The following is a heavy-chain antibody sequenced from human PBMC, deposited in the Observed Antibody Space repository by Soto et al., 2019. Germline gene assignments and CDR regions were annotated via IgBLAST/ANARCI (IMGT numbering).Heavy chain of an antibody. D-gene: IGHD3-10*01. V-gene: IGHV3-30*18. CDR2: ISYDGSNK. CDR1: GFTFSSYG. J-gene: IGHJ4*02. Sequence: ESGGGVVQPGRSLRLSCAASGFTFSSYGMHWVRQAPGKGLEWVAVISYDGSNKYYADSVKGRFTISRDNSKNTLYLQMNSLRAEDTAVYYCAKDRQAYYYGSGSPLFDYWGQGTLVTVSS. CDR3: AKDRQAYYYGSGSPLFDY.